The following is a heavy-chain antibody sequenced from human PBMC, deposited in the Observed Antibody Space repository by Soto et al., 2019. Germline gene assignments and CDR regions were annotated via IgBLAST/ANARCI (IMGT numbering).Heavy chain of an antibody. V-gene: IGHV4-34*01. J-gene: IGHJ4*02. CDR3: ARGPAPGAPYYFDY. CDR1: GGSFSGYY. CDR2: INHSGST. Sequence: SETLSLTCAVYGGSFSGYYWSWIRQPPGKGLEWIGEINHSGSTNYNPSLKSRVTISVDTSKNQFSLKLSSVTAADTAVYYCARGPAPGAPYYFDYWGQGTLVTVSS.